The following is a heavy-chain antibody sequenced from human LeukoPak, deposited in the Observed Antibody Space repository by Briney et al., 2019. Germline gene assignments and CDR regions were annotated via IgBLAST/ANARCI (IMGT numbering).Heavy chain of an antibody. J-gene: IGHJ4*02. CDR3: AASSGSGNYAYYFDY. CDR2: ISYDGSNK. V-gene: IGHV3-30*03. Sequence: PGGSLRLSRAASGLTFSSYGMHWVRQAPGKGLEWVAVISYDGSNKYYADSVKGRFTISRDIGKNSLYLQMNSLRAEDTAVYYCAASSGSGNYAYYFDYWGQGTLVTVSS. D-gene: IGHD3-22*01. CDR1: GLTFSSYG.